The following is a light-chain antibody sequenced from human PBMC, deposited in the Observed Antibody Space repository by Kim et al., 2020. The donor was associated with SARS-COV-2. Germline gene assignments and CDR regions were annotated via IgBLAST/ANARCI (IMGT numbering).Light chain of an antibody. CDR1: QGVSNY. CDR3: QQRGS. V-gene: IGKV3-11*01. CDR2: EAS. J-gene: IGKJ5*01. Sequence: GTLYLSPGERATLSCRARQGVSNYLAWYQQKPGQAPRLLIYEASKRAAGIPARFSGSGSGTDFTLTISRLEPGDSAVYFCQQRGSFGQGTRLEIK.